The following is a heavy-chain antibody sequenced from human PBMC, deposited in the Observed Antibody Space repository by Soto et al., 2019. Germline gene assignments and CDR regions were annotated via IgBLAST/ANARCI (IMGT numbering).Heavy chain of an antibody. CDR3: AKGGRRFLEWLLYD. D-gene: IGHD3-3*01. V-gene: IGHV3-23*01. CDR2: ISGSGGST. Sequence: EVQLLESGGGLVQPGGSLRLSCAASGFTFSSYAMSWVRQAPGKALEWVSAISGSGGSTYYADSVKGRFTISRDNSKNTLYLQMNSLRAEDTAVYYCAKGGRRFLEWLLYDWGQGTLVTVSS. CDR1: GFTFSSYA. J-gene: IGHJ4*02.